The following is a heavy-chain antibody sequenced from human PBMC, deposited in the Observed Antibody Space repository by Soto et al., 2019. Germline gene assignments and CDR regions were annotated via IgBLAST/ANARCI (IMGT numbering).Heavy chain of an antibody. CDR1: GFTFSSYW. J-gene: IGHJ5*02. D-gene: IGHD3-10*01. CDR3: ARDIFWGGFGESNWLDP. Sequence: GSLRLSCAASGFTFSSYWMHWVRQAPGKGLVWVSRMNSDGSSITYADSVKGRFTISRDSAKNTMYLQVHSLRAEDTAVYYCARDIFWGGFGESNWLDPWGQGTLVTVSS. CDR2: MNSDGSSI. V-gene: IGHV3-74*01.